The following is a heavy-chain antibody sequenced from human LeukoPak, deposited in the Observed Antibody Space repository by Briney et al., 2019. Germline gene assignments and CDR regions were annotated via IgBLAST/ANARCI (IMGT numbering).Heavy chain of an antibody. V-gene: IGHV3-30*02. CDR3: TKDLSTSHCTTAMCYYFDY. CDR1: GYTFSDYG. Sequence: GVSLRLSCAASGYTFSDYGMHWVRQAPGKGLEWAASIRYDGTGQHYADSVKGRFTISRDNSRNTLYLQMNSLRGEDTAIYYCTKDLSTSHCTTAMCYYFDYWGLGTLVTVSS. CDR2: IRYDGTGQ. D-gene: IGHD2/OR15-2a*01. J-gene: IGHJ4*01.